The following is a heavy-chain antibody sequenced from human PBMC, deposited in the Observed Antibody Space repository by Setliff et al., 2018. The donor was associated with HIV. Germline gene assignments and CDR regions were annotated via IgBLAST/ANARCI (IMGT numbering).Heavy chain of an antibody. CDR2: ISHSGEST. Sequence: GGSLRLSCAASGFSFSSYSMSWVRQAPGTGLEWVSSISHSGESTYYADSVKGRFTISRDNSKNTLYLQMNSLRAEDTAVYYCAKAIVVVVAATNDAFDIWGQGTMVTVSS. CDR3: AKAIVVVVAATNDAFDI. V-gene: IGHV3-23*01. CDR1: GFSFSSYS. J-gene: IGHJ3*02. D-gene: IGHD2-15*01.